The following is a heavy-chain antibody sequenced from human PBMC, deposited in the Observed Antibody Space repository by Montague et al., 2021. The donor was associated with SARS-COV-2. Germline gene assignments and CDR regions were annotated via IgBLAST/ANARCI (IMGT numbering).Heavy chain of an antibody. Sequence: SLRLSCAASGFPFRSYAMSWVRQAPGKGLEWVSVIFSGGSSTYYVDSVKGRFTISRDDSKNTLFLQMNSLRAEDTAAYYCAKAGDQGNYYGLDAWGQGTTVTVSS. V-gene: IGHV3-23*03. CDR1: GFPFRSYA. CDR3: AKAGDQGNYYGLDA. CDR2: IFSGGSST. D-gene: IGHD4-17*01. J-gene: IGHJ6*02.